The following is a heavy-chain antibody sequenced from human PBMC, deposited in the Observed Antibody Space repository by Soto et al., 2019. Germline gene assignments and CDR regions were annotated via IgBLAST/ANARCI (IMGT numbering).Heavy chain of an antibody. CDR1: GYTFTSYW. CDR2: IYPGDSDA. D-gene: IGHD3-9*01. V-gene: IGHV5-51*01. CDR3: ARQHDYNILTGYLYYFDY. J-gene: IGHJ4*02. Sequence: RGESLKTSCKGSGYTFTSYWIGLVRQMPGKGLEWKGFIYPGDSDARYSPSFEGQVTISVDKSINTAYLRWNSLKASDTAIYYCARQHDYNILTGYLYYFDYWGQGTPVTVSS.